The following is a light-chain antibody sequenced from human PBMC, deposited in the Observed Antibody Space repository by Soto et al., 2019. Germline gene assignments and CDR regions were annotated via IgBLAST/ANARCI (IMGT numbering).Light chain of an antibody. Sequence: EIVLTQTPGPLSLSPGERATLSCRASQSVTSSHLAWYQQKPGRAPRLLIYGASTRATGIPDRFSGSGSDTDFSLTIRRLDPEDFAMYYCLLYFSPDRYTFGPGTKVQIK. J-gene: IGKJ2*01. CDR3: LLYFSPDRYT. CDR1: QSVTSSH. V-gene: IGKV3-20*01. CDR2: GAS.